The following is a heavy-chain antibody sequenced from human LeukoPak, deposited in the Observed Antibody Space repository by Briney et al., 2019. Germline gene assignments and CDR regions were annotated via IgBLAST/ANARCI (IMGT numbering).Heavy chain of an antibody. CDR1: GFTFSSYD. Sequence: GGSLRLSCAASGFTFSSYDMSWVRQAPGKGLEWVSAISGSGGSTYYADSVKGRFTISRDNSKNTLDLQMNSLRAEDTAVYYCAKGVTGVAGRHYFDYWGQGTLVTVSS. CDR3: AKGVTGVAGRHYFDY. CDR2: ISGSGGST. V-gene: IGHV3-23*01. D-gene: IGHD6-19*01. J-gene: IGHJ4*02.